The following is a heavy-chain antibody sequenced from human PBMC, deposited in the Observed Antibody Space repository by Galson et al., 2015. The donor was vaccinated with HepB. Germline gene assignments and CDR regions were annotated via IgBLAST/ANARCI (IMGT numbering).Heavy chain of an antibody. CDR2: ISLYNGNT. CDR3: ARVFYYDSSGSQPYYLDH. Sequence: SVKVSCKASGYSFTNFGISWVRQAPGQGLEWMGWISLYNGNTNYDQKFRGRVTMTTDTSSNTAYLDLRSLRSDDTAMYFCARVFYYDSSGSQPYYLDHWGQGTLVTVSS. D-gene: IGHD3-22*01. V-gene: IGHV1-18*01. CDR1: GYSFTNFG. J-gene: IGHJ4*02.